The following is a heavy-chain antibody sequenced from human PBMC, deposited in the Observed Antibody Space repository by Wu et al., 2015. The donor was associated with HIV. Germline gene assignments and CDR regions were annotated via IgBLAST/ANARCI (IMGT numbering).Heavy chain of an antibody. V-gene: IGHV1-8*02. CDR1: GYTFTSLN. CDR3: ARVGVLLTSAELLEYFQH. CDR2: MNPKSGSA. Sequence: QVQLVQSGAEVKKPGTSVRVSCRASGYTFTSLNINWIRHAPGRGLEWMGWMNPKSGSAGFGRDFQGRVSMTRNNSISTAYMELSGVTSDDTAIYYCARVGVLLTSAELLEYFQHWGQGTRVVVSS. J-gene: IGHJ1*01. D-gene: IGHD3-10*02.